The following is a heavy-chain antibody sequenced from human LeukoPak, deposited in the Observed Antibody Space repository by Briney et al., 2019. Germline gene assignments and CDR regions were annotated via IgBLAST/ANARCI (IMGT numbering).Heavy chain of an antibody. CDR1: GGSISSSSYY. CDR2: IYYSGST. CDR3: ARGRSGELGNLGAFDI. Sequence: PSETLSLTCTVSGGSISSSSYYWGWIRQPPGKGLEWIGGIYYSGSTYYNPSLKSRVTISVDTSKNQFSLKLSSVTAADTAVYYCARGRSGELGNLGAFDIWGQGTMVTVSS. D-gene: IGHD1-26*01. J-gene: IGHJ3*02. V-gene: IGHV4-39*01.